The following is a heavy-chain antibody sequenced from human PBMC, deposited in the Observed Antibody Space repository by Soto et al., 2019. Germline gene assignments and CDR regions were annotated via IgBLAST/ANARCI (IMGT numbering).Heavy chain of an antibody. J-gene: IGHJ4*02. CDR2: IWYDGSNK. Sequence: GGSLRLSCAASGFTFSSYGMHWVRQAPGKGLEWVAVIWYDGSNKYYADSVKGRFTISRDNSKNTLYLQMNSLRAEDTAVYYCARDQVGRVVPAAILDYWGQGTLVTVSS. D-gene: IGHD2-2*01. CDR1: GFTFSSYG. CDR3: ARDQVGRVVPAAILDY. V-gene: IGHV3-33*01.